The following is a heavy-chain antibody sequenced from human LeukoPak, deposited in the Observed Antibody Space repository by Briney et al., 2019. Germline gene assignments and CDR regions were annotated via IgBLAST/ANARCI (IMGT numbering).Heavy chain of an antibody. CDR3: ARFYYDSSGYRDYNDY. V-gene: IGHV4-4*07. D-gene: IGHD3-22*01. Sequence: SETLSLTCTVSGGSISSYYWSWIRQPAGKGLEWIGRIYTSGSTNYNPSLKSRVTMSVDTSKNQFSLKLSSVTAADTAVYYCARFYYDSSGYRDYNDYWGQGTLVTVSS. J-gene: IGHJ4*02. CDR2: IYTSGST. CDR1: GGSISSYY.